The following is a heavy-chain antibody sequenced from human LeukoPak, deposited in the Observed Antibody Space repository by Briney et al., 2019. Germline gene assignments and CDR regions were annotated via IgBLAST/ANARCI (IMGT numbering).Heavy chain of an antibody. CDR2: ISGGGANS. J-gene: IGHJ4*02. V-gene: IGHV3-23*01. CDR3: AARPPRAVAGPFDY. CDR1: GLAVSSYP. Sequence: PGGSLRLSCAGSGLAVSSYPMSWVRQAPGKGLEWVSSISGGGANSYYADSVKGRFSISRDSWNNTLHLQMNSLSAADTAVYYCAARPPRAVAGPFDYWGQGTLVTVSS. D-gene: IGHD6-19*01.